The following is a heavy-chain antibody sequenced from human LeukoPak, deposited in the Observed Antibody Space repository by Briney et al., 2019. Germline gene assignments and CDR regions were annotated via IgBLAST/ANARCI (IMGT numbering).Heavy chain of an antibody. D-gene: IGHD2-8*02. V-gene: IGHV3-30*18. CDR3: AKDTGYYYFDS. J-gene: IGHJ4*02. CDR2: ISYDGSNK. Sequence: GGSLRLSCAGSGFTFSTSDSMHWVRQAPGKGLEWVAVISYDGSNKDYTDSVKGRFTIARDNSKNTMHLQMNSLRAEDTALYYCAKDTGYYYFDSWGQGTLVTVSS. CDR1: GFTFSTS.